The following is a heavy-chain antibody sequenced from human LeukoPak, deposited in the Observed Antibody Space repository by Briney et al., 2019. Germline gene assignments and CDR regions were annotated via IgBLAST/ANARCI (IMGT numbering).Heavy chain of an antibody. D-gene: IGHD6-19*01. Sequence: GGSLRLSCAASGFTFSGSAMHWVRQASGKGLEWVGRIRSKTNSYATAYAASVKGRFTISRDDSKNTTYLQMNSLKTEDTAVYYCTRGYNSDWYNGYWGQGTPVTVSS. V-gene: IGHV3-73*01. CDR2: IRSKTNSYAT. CDR1: GFTFSGSA. CDR3: TRGYNSDWYNGY. J-gene: IGHJ4*02.